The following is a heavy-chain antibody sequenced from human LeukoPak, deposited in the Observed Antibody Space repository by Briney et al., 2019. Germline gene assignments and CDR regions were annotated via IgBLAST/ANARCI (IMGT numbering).Heavy chain of an antibody. V-gene: IGHV3-30*03. J-gene: IGHJ4*02. CDR3: ARGVSGSSVFGPDY. D-gene: IGHD6-6*01. CDR1: GFTFSSYG. CDR2: ISYDGSNK. Sequence: GGSLRLSCAASGFTFSSYGMHWVRQAPGKGLEWVAVISYDGSNKYYADSVKGRFTISRDNSKNTLYLQMNSLRAEDTAVYYCARGVSGSSVFGPDYWGQGTLVTVSS.